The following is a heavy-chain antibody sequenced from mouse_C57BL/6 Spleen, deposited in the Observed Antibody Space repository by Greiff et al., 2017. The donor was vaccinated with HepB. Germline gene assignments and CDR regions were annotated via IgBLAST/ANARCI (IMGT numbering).Heavy chain of an antibody. V-gene: IGHV1-61*01. CDR1: GYTFTSYW. Sequence: VQLQQSGAELVRPGSSVKLSCKASGYTFTSYWMDWVKQRPGQGLEWIGNIYPSDSETHYNQKFRDKATLTVDKSSSTAYMQLSSLTSEDSAVYYWAVRQRTWFAYWGQGTLVTVSA. D-gene: IGHD2-14*01. CDR2: IYPSDSET. CDR3: AVRQRTWFAY. J-gene: IGHJ3*01.